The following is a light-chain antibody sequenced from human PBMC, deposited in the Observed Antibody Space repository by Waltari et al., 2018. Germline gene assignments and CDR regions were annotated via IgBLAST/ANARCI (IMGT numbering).Light chain of an antibody. CDR1: SNEIGGYKS. CDR3: SSQSSNDVVL. CDR2: DVS. J-gene: IGLJ2*01. V-gene: IGLV2-14*01. Sequence: QSALTQPASVSGSPGQSVTIFCAGTSNEIGGYKSVSWYQETPAQAPRVIIYDVSDRPSGVSDRFSGSKSGNTASLTISGLQAEDEADYYCSSQSSNDVVLFGGGTKLTVL.